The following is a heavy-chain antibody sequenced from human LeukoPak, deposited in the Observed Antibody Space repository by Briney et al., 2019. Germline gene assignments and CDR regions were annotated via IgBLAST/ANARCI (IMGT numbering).Heavy chain of an antibody. V-gene: IGHV3-7*01. CDR2: IKKDGTEK. CDR1: GFTFSSYW. D-gene: IGHD6-13*01. Sequence: GGSLRLSCAASGFTFSSYWMSWVRQAPGKGLEWVANIKKDGTEKYYVDSVKGRFSISRDNAKNSLSLQMNSLRAEDTAMYYCARDLGIAAAGMGWFDPWGQGTLVTVSS. J-gene: IGHJ5*02. CDR3: ARDLGIAAAGMGWFDP.